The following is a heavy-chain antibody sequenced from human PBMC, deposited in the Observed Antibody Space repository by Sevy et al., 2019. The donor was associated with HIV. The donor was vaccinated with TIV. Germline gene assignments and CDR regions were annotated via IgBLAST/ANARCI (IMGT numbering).Heavy chain of an antibody. J-gene: IGHJ3*01. CDR2: IHHTGNT. CDR1: GGSITTADYY. CDR3: ARGVGGPGVRITFGGVKYGFDF. V-gene: IGHV4-30-4*01. D-gene: IGHD3-16*01. Sequence: SETLSLTCTVSGGSITTADYYWSWIRQTPGKGLEWIGCIHHTGNTYYNPSLKSRVGSISVDTSRNQFSLTLNSMTAAATAVHYGARGVGGPGVRITFGGVKYGFDFWGHGRMVTVSS.